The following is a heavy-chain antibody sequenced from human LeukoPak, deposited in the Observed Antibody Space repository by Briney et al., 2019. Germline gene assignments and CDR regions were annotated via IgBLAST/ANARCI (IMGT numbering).Heavy chain of an antibody. D-gene: IGHD2-15*01. CDR3: ARARKVVAAPRCGIDP. CDR2: ISYDGSNK. V-gene: IGHV3-30*04. CDR1: GFTFSSYA. Sequence: GGSLRLSCAASGFTFSSYAMHWVRQAPGKGLEWGAVISYDGSNKYYADSVKGRFTISRDNSKNTLYLQMNSLRAEDTAVYYCARARKVVAAPRCGIDPWGQGTLVTVSS. J-gene: IGHJ5*02.